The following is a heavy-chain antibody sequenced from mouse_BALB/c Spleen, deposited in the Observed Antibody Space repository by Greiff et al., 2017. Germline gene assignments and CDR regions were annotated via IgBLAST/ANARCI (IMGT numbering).Heavy chain of an antibody. CDR2: IYPGSGNT. V-gene: IGHV1-77*01. CDR3: AGLFYAMDY. J-gene: IGHJ4*01. CDR1: GYTFTDYY. Sequence: QVQLKQSGAELARPGASVKLSCKASGYTFTDYYINWVKQRTGQGLEWIGEIYPGSGNTYYNEKFKGKATLTADKSSSTAYMQLSSLTSEDSAVYFCAGLFYAMDYWGQGTSVTVSS. D-gene: IGHD6-1*01.